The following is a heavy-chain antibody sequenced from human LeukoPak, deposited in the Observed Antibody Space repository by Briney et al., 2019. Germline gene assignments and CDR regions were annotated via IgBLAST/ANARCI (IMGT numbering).Heavy chain of an antibody. D-gene: IGHD6-6*01. CDR3: ARDAWARSSTLVGYYFDY. CDR2: ISGSGDST. CDR1: GFTFSSYA. Sequence: PGGSLRLSCAASGFTFSSYAMSWVRQAPGKGLEWVSAISGSGDSTNYADSVKGRFTISRDNSKNTLYLQMNSLRPEDTAVYYCARDAWARSSTLVGYYFDYWGQGTLVTVSS. V-gene: IGHV3-23*01. J-gene: IGHJ4*02.